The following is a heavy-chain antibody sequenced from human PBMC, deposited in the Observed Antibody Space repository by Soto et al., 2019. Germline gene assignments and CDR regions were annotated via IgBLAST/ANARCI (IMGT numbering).Heavy chain of an antibody. J-gene: IGHJ2*01. D-gene: IGHD4-17*01. CDR2: INSDGSST. V-gene: IGHV3-74*01. CDR1: GFTFSSYW. Sequence: EVQLVESGGGLVRPGGSLRLSCAASGFTFSSYWMHWVRQAPGKGLVWVSRINSDGSSTSYADSVKGRFTISRDNAKNTLYLQMNSLRAEDTAVYYCAREYDYGDYIDWYFDLWGRGTLVTVSS. CDR3: AREYDYGDYIDWYFDL.